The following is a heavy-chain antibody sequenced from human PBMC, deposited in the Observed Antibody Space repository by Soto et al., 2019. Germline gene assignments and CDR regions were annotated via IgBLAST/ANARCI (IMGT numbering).Heavy chain of an antibody. V-gene: IGHV3-30-3*01. D-gene: IGHD5-18*01. J-gene: IGHJ6*02. CDR3: AKAMGDTALVSIPYYYYGMDV. CDR1: GFTFSSYA. CDR2: ISYDGSNT. Sequence: VGSLGLSCAASGFTFSSYAMHWVRQAPGKGLEWVAVISYDGSNTYYADSVKGRFTISRDNSKNTLYLQMNSLRAEDTAVYYCAKAMGDTALVSIPYYYYGMDVWGQGTTVTVSS.